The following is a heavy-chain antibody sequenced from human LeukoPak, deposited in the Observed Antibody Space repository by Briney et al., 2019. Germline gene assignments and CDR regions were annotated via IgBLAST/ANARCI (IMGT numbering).Heavy chain of an antibody. D-gene: IGHD3-3*01. CDR1: GGSISSYY. J-gene: IGHJ4*02. CDR2: IYYSGST. CDR3: ARSLPLTYYDFWSGSLPYFEY. Sequence: PSETLSLTCTVSGGSISSYYWSWIRQPPGKGLEWIGYIYYSGSTNYNPSLKSRVTISVDTSKNQFSLKLSSVTAADTAVYYCARSLPLTYYDFWSGSLPYFEYWGQGTLVTVSS. V-gene: IGHV4-59*01.